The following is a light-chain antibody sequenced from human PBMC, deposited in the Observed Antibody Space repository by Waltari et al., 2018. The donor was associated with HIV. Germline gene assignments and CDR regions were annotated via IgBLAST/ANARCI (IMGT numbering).Light chain of an antibody. CDR3: QSYDNSNWV. V-gene: IGLV6-57*02. CDR1: SGSVASNY. J-gene: IGLJ3*02. Sequence: ILTQPHSVSESPGKTVIISCTGSSGSVASNYVQWYQLRPGNAPRTVIYEDDKRPSWVPDRFSGSIDGSSNSASLISSGLKPEDEGDYYCQSYDNSNWVFGGGTKLTV. CDR2: EDD.